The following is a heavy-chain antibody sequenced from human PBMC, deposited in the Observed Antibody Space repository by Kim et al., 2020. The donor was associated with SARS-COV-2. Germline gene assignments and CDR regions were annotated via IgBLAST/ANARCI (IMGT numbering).Heavy chain of an antibody. V-gene: IGHV3-23*01. D-gene: IGHD6-13*01. CDR3: AKGGYSSSWYDAFDI. Sequence: DSVKGRFTISRDNSKNTLYLQMNSLRAEDTAVYYCAKGGYSSSWYDAFDIWGQGTMVTVSS. J-gene: IGHJ3*02.